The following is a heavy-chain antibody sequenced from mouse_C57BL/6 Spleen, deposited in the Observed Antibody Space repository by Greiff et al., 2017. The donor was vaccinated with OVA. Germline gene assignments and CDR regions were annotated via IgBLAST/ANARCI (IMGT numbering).Heavy chain of an antibody. CDR2: IHPNSGST. CDR3: ARQDGYYSYYFDY. D-gene: IGHD2-3*01. V-gene: IGHV1-64*01. J-gene: IGHJ2*01. Sequence: VQLQQPGAELVKPGASVKLSCKASGYTFTSYWMHWVKQRPGQGLEWIGMIHPNSGSTNYNEKFKSKATLTVDKSSSTAYMQLSSLTSEDSAVYYCARQDGYYSYYFDYWGQGTTLTVSS. CDR1: GYTFTSYW.